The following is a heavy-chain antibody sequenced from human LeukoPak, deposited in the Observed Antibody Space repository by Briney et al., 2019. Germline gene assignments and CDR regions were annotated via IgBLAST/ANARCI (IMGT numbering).Heavy chain of an antibody. J-gene: IGHJ4*02. D-gene: IGHD2-15*01. CDR1: GGTFSSYA. V-gene: IGHV1-69*13. CDR2: IIPIFGTA. Sequence: ASVKVSCKASGGTFSSYAISWVRQAPGQGLEWMGGIIPIFGTANYAQKFQGRVTITADESTSTAYMELSSLRSEDTAVYYCARSGDNCSGGSCYTPPADYWGQGTLVTVSS. CDR3: ARSGDNCSGGSCYTPPADY.